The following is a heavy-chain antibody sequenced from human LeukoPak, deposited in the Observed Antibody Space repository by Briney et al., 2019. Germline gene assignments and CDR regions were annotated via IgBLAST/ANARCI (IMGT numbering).Heavy chain of an antibody. CDR1: GASISSYY. CDR2: IYYSGST. CDR3: ARHSYSSSGDWFDP. V-gene: IGHV4-59*08. Sequence: SETLSLTCTVSGASISSYYWSWIRQPPGKGLEWIGYIYYSGSTNYNPSLKSRVTISVDTSKNQFSLKLSSVTAADTAVYYCARHSYSSSGDWFDPWGQGTLVTVSS. J-gene: IGHJ5*02. D-gene: IGHD6-13*01.